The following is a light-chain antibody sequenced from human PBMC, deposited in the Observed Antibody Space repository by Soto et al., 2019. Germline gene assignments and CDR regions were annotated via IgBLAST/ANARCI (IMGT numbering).Light chain of an antibody. J-gene: IGLJ1*01. V-gene: IGLV1-36*01. CDR3: AAWDDSLNAYV. CDR2: YDD. Sequence: QSVLTQPPSVSEAPRQRVTISCSGSSSNIGNNAVNWYQQLPGKAPKLLIYYDDLIPSGVSDRFSGSKSGTSASPAISGLPSEDEADYYFAAWDDSLNAYVFGTGTKLTVL. CDR1: SSNIGNNA.